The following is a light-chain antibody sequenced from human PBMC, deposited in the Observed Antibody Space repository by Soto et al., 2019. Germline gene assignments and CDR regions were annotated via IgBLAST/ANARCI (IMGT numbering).Light chain of an antibody. J-gene: IGKJ3*01. CDR3: QHRSNWLGT. Sequence: EIVLTQSPATLSLSPGERATLSCRASPSVGSFLAWYQQKSGQTPRLLIYDASNRAPGIPARFGGSGSGTDFTLTISSLEPEDFAVYYCQHRSNWLGTFGPGTKVDIK. CDR1: PSVGSF. CDR2: DAS. V-gene: IGKV3-11*01.